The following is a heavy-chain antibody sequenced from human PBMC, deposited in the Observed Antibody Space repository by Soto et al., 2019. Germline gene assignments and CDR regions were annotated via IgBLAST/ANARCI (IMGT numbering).Heavy chain of an antibody. V-gene: IGHV4-34*01. CDR2: INHSGST. J-gene: IGHJ5*02. CDR1: GGSFSDYS. D-gene: IGHD3-22*01. CDR3: ARQASGYYYGWFDP. Sequence: SETLSLTCAVYGGSFSDYSWTWIRQPPGKGLEWIGEINHSGSTYYTPSLKSRVTISVDTSKNQFSLTLTSVTAADTAVYYCARQASGYYYGWFDPWGQGTLVTAPQ.